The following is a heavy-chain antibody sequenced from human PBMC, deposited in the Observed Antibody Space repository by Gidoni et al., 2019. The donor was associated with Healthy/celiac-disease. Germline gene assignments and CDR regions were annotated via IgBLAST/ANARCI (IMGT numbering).Heavy chain of an antibody. Sequence: QVQLVQSGAEVKKPGASVKVSCKASGYTFTSYAMHWVRQAPGQRLEWMGWINAGNGNTKYSQKFQGRVTITRDTSASTAYMELSSLRSEDTAVYYCARDKSGDPTLDPWGQGTLVTVSS. D-gene: IGHD1-26*01. J-gene: IGHJ5*02. V-gene: IGHV1-3*01. CDR1: GYTFTSYA. CDR3: ARDKSGDPTLDP. CDR2: INAGNGNT.